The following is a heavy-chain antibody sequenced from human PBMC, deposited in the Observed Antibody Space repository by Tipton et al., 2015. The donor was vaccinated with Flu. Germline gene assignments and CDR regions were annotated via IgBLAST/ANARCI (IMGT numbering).Heavy chain of an antibody. V-gene: IGHV1-18*01. CDR2: ISVHNGNT. CDR3: ARDTYYYDTSGRIVDY. D-gene: IGHD3-22*01. Sequence: QLVQSGAEVKKPGASVKVSCKASGYTFSSYGISWVRQAPGQGLEWMGWISVHNGNTKYVQKFQGRVTLTTDTSTSTAYMELRSLKSDDTAVYYCARDTYYYDTSGRIVDYWGQGTLVTVSS. CDR1: GYTFSSYG. J-gene: IGHJ4*02.